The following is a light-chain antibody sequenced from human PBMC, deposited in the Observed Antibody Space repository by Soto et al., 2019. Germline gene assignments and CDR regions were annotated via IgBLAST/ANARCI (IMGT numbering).Light chain of an antibody. V-gene: IGKV1-33*01. CDR2: EAS. J-gene: IGKJ1*01. CDR1: QDISES. Sequence: DMQMTQSPSSLSASVGDRVTITGQASQDISESLNWYQQKPGKAPKLLIYEASNLETGVPSRFSGSGSGADVTFTSGSLQPEDIATYYCQQYDSLPRTFDEGTKVDI. CDR3: QQYDSLPRT.